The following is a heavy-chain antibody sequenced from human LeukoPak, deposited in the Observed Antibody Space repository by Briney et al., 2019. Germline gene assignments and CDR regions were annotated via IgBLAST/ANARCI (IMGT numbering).Heavy chain of an antibody. Sequence: GESLQISCKGSGYRFSSNWIAWVRQMPGKGLEWMGIIYPGDSDTRYSPSFQGQVTISADKSISTAYLQWSSLKASDTAMYYCARPKTTMVTPFDYWGQGTLVTVSS. J-gene: IGHJ4*02. V-gene: IGHV5-51*01. D-gene: IGHD4-23*01. CDR1: GYRFSSNW. CDR2: IYPGDSDT. CDR3: ARPKTTMVTPFDY.